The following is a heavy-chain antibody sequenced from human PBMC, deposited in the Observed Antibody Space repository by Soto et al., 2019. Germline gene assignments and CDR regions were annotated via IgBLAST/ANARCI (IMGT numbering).Heavy chain of an antibody. CDR1: GFTFNTYG. V-gene: IGHV3-23*01. CDR2: ISGSGGST. Sequence: EVQLLESGGGLVQPGGSLRLSCAASGFTFNTYGMSWVRQAPGKGLEWVSTISGSGGSTYYADSVKGRFTISRDSSKNTLFLQMNSLRAEDTAVYYCAKIGYWSGSRLYGLDGWGQGTTVTVSS. CDR3: AKIGYWSGSRLYGLDG. D-gene: IGHD3-10*01. J-gene: IGHJ6*02.